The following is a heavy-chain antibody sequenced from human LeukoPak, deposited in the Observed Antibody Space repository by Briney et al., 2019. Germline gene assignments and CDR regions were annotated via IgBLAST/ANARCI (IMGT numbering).Heavy chain of an antibody. CDR3: ARHESRRYRLNWFDP. J-gene: IGHJ5*02. CDR1: GASIQDYH. D-gene: IGHD2-2*02. CDR2: IHHSGST. Sequence: SSETLSLTCTVSGASIQDYHWSLIRQPPGKGLEWIGNIHHSGSTYYNPSLKSRVTISVDTSKNQFSLKLSSVTAADTAVYYCARHESRRYRLNWFDPWGQGTLVTVSS. V-gene: IGHV4-59*08.